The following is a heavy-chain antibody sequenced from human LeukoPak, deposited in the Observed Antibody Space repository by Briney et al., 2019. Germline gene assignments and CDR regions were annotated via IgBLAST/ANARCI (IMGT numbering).Heavy chain of an antibody. CDR2: IYRNGNT. V-gene: IGHV4-38-2*01. CDR3: TGRTAGYDIVAKNAFDM. D-gene: IGHD3-9*01. J-gene: IGHJ3*02. CDR1: GFSISSGHY. Sequence: SETLSLTRGVSGFSISSGHYWAWLRQPPGKGLQWIGNIYRNGNTYYNPSLKSRVTISVDTSKNQFSLNLSSVTAADTAIYCGTGRTAGYDIVAKNAFDMWGQGRMVTVSS.